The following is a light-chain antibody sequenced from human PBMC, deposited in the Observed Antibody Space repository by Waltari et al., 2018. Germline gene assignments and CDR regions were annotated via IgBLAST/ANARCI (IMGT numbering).Light chain of an antibody. CDR3: QQYGSSPLT. Sequence: DTFLTQSPGTLSLSPGERATLSCRASQYVSSSYLAWYQQKPGQAPRLLIYGASSRASGIPDRFSGSGSGTDFTLTISRLEPEDFAVYYCQQYGSSPLTFGPGTKVDI. CDR2: GAS. V-gene: IGKV3-20*01. CDR1: QYVSSSY. J-gene: IGKJ3*01.